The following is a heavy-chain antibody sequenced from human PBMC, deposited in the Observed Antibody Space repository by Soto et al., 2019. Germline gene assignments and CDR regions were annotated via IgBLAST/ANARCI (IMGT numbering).Heavy chain of an antibody. V-gene: IGHV3-23*01. CDR1: GFTFSSYA. CDR2: ISGSGGTT. CDR3: AQYLCPNCGGDCYLDFDH. J-gene: IGHJ4*02. Sequence: EVQLLESGGGLGQPGGSLRLSCAASGFTFSSYAMSWVRQAPGKGLEWVSSISGSGGTTYYADSVKGLFTISRDNSINTLYLQMNSLTPADTAISYCAQYLCPNCGGDCYLDFDHWVQGTLVTFSS. D-gene: IGHD2-21*01.